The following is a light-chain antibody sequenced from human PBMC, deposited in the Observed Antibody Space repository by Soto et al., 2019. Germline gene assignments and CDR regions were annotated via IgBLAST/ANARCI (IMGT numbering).Light chain of an antibody. CDR3: SSYAASTTLL. CDR2: EVH. V-gene: IGLV2-18*02. Sequence: QSALTQPPSVSGSPGQSVTISCIGTSSDIGTYDRVSWYQPPPGTAPKLMIYEVHYRPSGVPDRFSGSKSGNTASLTISGLQAEDEADYYCSSYAASTTLLFGGGTKVTVL. CDR1: SSDIGTYDR. J-gene: IGLJ2*01.